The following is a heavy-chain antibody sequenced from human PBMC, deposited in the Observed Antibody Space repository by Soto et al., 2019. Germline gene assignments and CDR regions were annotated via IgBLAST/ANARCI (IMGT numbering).Heavy chain of an antibody. CDR3: ARQEAGTEY. CDR2: ISSDGSET. Sequence: QVQLVEAGGGVVQPGRSLRLSCAAAGFTFSTYGMNWVRQAPVKGPEWVAIISSDGSETHYADSVKVRFTISRDNSSSTLYKQMNSLIVEDTAVYYCARQEAGTEYWGNGTLVTGSS. J-gene: IGHJ4*01. D-gene: IGHD6-19*01. V-gene: IGHV3-30*03. CDR1: GFTFSTYG.